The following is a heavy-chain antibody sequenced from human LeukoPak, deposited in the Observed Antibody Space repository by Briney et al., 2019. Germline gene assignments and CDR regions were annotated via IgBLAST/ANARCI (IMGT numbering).Heavy chain of an antibody. CDR3: ASSELPYYFDY. J-gene: IGHJ4*02. CDR1: GYTFTSYY. CDR2: INPSGGST. D-gene: IGHD1-26*01. V-gene: IGHV1-46*01. Sequence: ASVKVSCKASGYTFTSYYMHWVRQAPGQGLEWMGIINPSGGSTSYAQKFQGRVTMTRDTSTSTVYMELSSLRSEDTAVYYCASSELPYYFDYWGQGTLVTVSS.